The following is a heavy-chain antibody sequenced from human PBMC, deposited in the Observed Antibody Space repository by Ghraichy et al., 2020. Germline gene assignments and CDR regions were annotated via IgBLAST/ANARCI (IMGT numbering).Heavy chain of an antibody. V-gene: IGHV4-4*07. J-gene: IGHJ3*02. CDR3: ASDKSGSYSRDAFDI. Sequence: SETLSLTCTVSGGSISSYYWSWIRQPAGKGLEWIGRIYTSGSTNYNPSLKSRVTMSVDTSKNQFSLKLSSVTAADTAVYYCASDKSGSYSRDAFDIWGQGTMVTVSS. CDR2: IYTSGST. CDR1: GGSISSYY. D-gene: IGHD1-26*01.